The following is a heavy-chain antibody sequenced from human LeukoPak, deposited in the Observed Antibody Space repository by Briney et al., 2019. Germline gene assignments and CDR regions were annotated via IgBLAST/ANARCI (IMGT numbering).Heavy chain of an antibody. CDR3: AKDQDIVVYYGMDV. V-gene: IGHV3-9*01. J-gene: IGHJ6*02. Sequence: QPGGSLRLSCAASGFTFDDYAMHWVRQAPGKGLEWVSGISWNSGSIGYADSVKGRFTISRDNAKNSLYLQMNSLRAEDTALYYCAKDQDIVVYYGMDVWGQGTTVTVSS. D-gene: IGHD2-15*01. CDR2: ISWNSGSI. CDR1: GFTFDDYA.